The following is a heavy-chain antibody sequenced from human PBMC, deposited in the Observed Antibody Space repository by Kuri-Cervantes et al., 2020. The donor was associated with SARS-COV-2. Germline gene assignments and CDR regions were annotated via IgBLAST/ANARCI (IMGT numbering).Heavy chain of an antibody. V-gene: IGHV1-69*06. CDR3: ARGPGIAVAHLY. CDR2: IIPIFGTA. Sequence: SVKVSCKAFGGTFSSYAISWVRQAPGQGLEWMGGIIPIFGTANYAQKFQGRVTITADKSTSTAYMELSSLRSEDTAVYYCARGPGIAVAHLYWGQGTLVTVSS. CDR1: GGTFSSYA. D-gene: IGHD6-19*01. J-gene: IGHJ4*02.